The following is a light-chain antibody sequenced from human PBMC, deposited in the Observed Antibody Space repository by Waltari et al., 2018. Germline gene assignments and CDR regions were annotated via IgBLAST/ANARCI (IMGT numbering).Light chain of an antibody. CDR1: NSNIGNNY. J-gene: IGLJ3*02. CDR2: DGN. V-gene: IGLV1-51*01. CDR3: ASWDSSLSAAGV. Sequence: QSVLTQPPSVSAAPGQKVTISCSGGNSNIGNNYVSWYQKFPGRAPRLIIFDGNPPPSGSAPRFSGSKSGTSATRAITGLQSGDEADYYCASWDSSLSAAGVFGGGTRLTVL.